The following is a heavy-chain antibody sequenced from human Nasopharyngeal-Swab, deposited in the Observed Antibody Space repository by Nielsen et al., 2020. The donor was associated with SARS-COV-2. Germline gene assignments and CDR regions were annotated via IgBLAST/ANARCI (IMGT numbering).Heavy chain of an antibody. J-gene: IGHJ4*02. CDR1: GFTFSSYG. V-gene: IGHV3-30*18. CDR2: ISYDGSNK. D-gene: IGHD5-12*01. CDR3: AKNSGYDSFDY. Sequence: GESLKIPCAASGFTFSSYGMHWVRQAPGKGLEWVAVISYDGSNKYYADSVKGRFTISRDNSKNTLYLQMNSLRAEDTAVYYCAKNSGYDSFDYWGQGTLVTVSS.